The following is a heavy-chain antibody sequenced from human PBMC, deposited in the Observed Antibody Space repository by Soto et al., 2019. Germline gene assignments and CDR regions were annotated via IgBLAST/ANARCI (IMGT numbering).Heavy chain of an antibody. CDR1: GLTFSSYE. V-gene: IGHV3-48*03. D-gene: IGHD6-19*01. CDR3: ARDEGSAWYFDF. J-gene: IGHJ4*02. CDR2: IGSSGSTI. Sequence: GSIRLSCAASGLTFSSYEMNWVRKAPGKGLEWVSYIGSSGSTIYYADSVKGRFTISRDNAKNSLYLQMNSLRAEDTAVYFCARDEGSAWYFDFWGQGTLVTVSS.